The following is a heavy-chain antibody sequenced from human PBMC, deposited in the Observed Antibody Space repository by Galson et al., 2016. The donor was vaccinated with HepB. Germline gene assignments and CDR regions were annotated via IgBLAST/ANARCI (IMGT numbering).Heavy chain of an antibody. V-gene: IGHV3-74*01. J-gene: IGHJ4*02. CDR3: TRRYNYGSTDY. Sequence: SLRLSCAASGFTFSVYWMHWVRQAPGKGLVWVSHINNDGSTTTYADSVKGRFTISRDNAKNTLYLQMNSLRDEDTAVYYCTRRYNYGSTDYWGRGILVTVSS. CDR1: GFTFSVYW. CDR2: INNDGSTT. D-gene: IGHD5-18*01.